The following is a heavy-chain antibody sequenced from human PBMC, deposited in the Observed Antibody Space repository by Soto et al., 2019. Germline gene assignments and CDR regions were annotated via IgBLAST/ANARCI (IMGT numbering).Heavy chain of an antibody. D-gene: IGHD6-19*01. V-gene: IGHV3-23*01. Sequence: SLRLSCAASGFTFSNYDMSWVRQAPGKGLEWVSAISVSGDTTYYADSVKGRFTISRDNSKNTLYLQMNTLRAEDTAVYYCAKNRNTGVAGTSCWFGPWGQGTVVTVS. CDR1: GFTFSNYD. CDR2: ISVSGDTT. CDR3: AKNRNTGVAGTSCWFGP. J-gene: IGHJ5*02.